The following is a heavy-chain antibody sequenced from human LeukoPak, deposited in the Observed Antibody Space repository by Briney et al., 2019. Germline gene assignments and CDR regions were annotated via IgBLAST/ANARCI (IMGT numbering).Heavy chain of an antibody. Sequence: SXXASGFTFSSYWMSWVRQAPGKGLEWVANIKQDGSEKHYVDSVKGRFTISRDNAKNSLYLQMNSLRAEDTAVYYCARDWGSEEVPFDCWGQGTLVTVSS. CDR1: GFTFSSYW. D-gene: IGHD3-16*01. J-gene: IGHJ4*02. CDR3: ARDWGSEEVPFDC. V-gene: IGHV3-7*01. CDR2: IKQDGSEK.